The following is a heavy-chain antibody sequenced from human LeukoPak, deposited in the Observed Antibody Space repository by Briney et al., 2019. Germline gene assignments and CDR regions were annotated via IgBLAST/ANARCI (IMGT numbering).Heavy chain of an antibody. Sequence: GGSLRLSCAASGFTFSSYAMSWVRQAPGKGLEWVSSISSSSSYIYYADSVKGRFTISRDNAKNSLYLQMNSLRAEDTAGYYCARGSGGGGYYYYYNMDVWGKGTTVTVSS. CDR3: ARGSGGGGYYYYYNMDV. CDR1: GFTFSSYA. V-gene: IGHV3-21*01. CDR2: ISSSSSYI. D-gene: IGHD3-10*01. J-gene: IGHJ6*03.